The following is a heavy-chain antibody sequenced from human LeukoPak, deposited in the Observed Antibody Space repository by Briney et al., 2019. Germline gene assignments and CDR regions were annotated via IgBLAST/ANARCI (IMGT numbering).Heavy chain of an antibody. Sequence: SETLSLTCAVSGGSISSSNWWSWVRQPPGKGLEWIGEIYRSGSTNYNPSLKSRVTISVDKSKNQFSLKLSSVTAADTAVYYCASRCYYYDSSGCPGYWGQGTLVTVSS. CDR2: IYRSGST. J-gene: IGHJ4*02. CDR3: ASRCYYYDSSGCPGY. CDR1: GGSISSSNW. D-gene: IGHD3-22*01. V-gene: IGHV4-4*02.